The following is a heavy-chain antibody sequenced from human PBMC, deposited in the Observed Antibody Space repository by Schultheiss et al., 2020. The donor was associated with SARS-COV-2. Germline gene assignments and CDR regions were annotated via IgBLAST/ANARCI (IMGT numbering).Heavy chain of an antibody. Sequence: GGSLRLSCAASGFTFSSYSMNWVRQAPGKGLEWVSSISSSSSYIYYADSVKGRFTISRDNAKNSLYLQMNSLRAEDTAVYYCARDPGVSVVVMTGLFDYWGQGTLVTVSS. D-gene: IGHD2-21*01. CDR2: ISSSSSYI. CDR1: GFTFSSYS. V-gene: IGHV3-21*01. CDR3: ARDPGVSVVVMTGLFDY. J-gene: IGHJ4*02.